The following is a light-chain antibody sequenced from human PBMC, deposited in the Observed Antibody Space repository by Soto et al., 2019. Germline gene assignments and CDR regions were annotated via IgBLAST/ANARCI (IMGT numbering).Light chain of an antibody. V-gene: IGKV1-12*01. J-gene: IGKJ3*01. Sequence: DIQMTQSPSSVSASVGDRVTITCRASQSISSWLAWYQQKPGKAPNLLIYGASSLQSGVPSRFSGSGSGTDFTLTISSLQPEDFATYYRQQATRPFTFGPGTKVDIK. CDR1: QSISSW. CDR2: GAS. CDR3: QQATRPFT.